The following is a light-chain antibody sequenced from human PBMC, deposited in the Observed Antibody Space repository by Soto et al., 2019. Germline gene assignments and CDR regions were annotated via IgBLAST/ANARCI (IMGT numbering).Light chain of an antibody. V-gene: IGKV2-30*01. J-gene: IGKJ1*01. CDR3: LQATNWPWT. CDR2: KVS. CDR1: QSLLYSDGDTY. Sequence: DTVMTQSPLSLSVPLGQSASISCRSSQSLLYSDGDTYLNWYHQRPGQSPRRLIHKVSQRDSGVPDRISGSGSGTDFTLEISRVEAGDVGVYYCLQATNWPWTCGQGTKVDI.